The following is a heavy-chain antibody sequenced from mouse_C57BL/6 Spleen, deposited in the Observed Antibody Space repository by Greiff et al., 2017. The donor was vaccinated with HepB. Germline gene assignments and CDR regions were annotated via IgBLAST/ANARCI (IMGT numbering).Heavy chain of an antibody. CDR2: IDPENGDT. D-gene: IGHD3-1*01. V-gene: IGHV14-4*01. CDR1: GFNIKDDY. J-gene: IGHJ1*03. CDR3: TPRRNFDV. Sequence: VHVKQSGAELVRPGASVKLSCTASGFNIKDDYMHWVKQRPEQGLEWIGWIDPENGDTEYASKFQGKATITADTSSNTAYLQLSSLTSEDTAVYYCTPRRNFDVWGTGTTVTVSS.